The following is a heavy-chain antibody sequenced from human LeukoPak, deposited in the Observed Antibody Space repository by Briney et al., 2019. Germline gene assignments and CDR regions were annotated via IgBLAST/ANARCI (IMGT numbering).Heavy chain of an antibody. CDR1: GFTFSSYW. CDR3: ARSRSSGFDS. J-gene: IGHJ4*02. Sequence: GGSLRLSCAASGFTFSSYWMHWVRQAPRKGLVWVSRINGDRSTTSYADSVKGRFTISRDNAKNTLYLQMNSLRVEDTAVYYCARSRSSGFDSWGQGILVTVSS. V-gene: IGHV3-74*01. D-gene: IGHD1-26*01. CDR2: INGDRSTT.